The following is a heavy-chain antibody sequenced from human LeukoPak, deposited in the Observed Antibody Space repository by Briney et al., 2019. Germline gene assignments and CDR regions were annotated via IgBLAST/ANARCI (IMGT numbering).Heavy chain of an antibody. V-gene: IGHV3-74*03. Sequence: GGSLRLSCAASGFTFSSHWMHWVRQAPGKGLVWVSRINGDGSNTTYADSVKGRFTISRDNAKNSLYLQMNSLRAEDTAVYYCARDGVRGNDYWGQGTLVTVSS. CDR2: INGDGSNT. CDR1: GFTFSSHW. CDR3: ARDGVRGNDY. D-gene: IGHD3-10*02. J-gene: IGHJ4*02.